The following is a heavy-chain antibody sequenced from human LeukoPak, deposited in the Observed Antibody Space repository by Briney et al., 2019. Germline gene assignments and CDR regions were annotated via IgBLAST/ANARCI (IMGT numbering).Heavy chain of an antibody. D-gene: IGHD4-17*01. CDR3: AKGHSDYGTGFDQ. Sequence: GGSLRLSCAASGLTFSNYAMTWVRRAPGKGLECVSIISGTGDSTYYADSVKGRFTISRDNSKNMVFLQMNSLRVGDTAAYYRAKGHSDYGTGFDQWGQGTLVTVSS. CDR2: ISGTGDST. CDR1: GLTFSNYA. J-gene: IGHJ4*02. V-gene: IGHV3-23*01.